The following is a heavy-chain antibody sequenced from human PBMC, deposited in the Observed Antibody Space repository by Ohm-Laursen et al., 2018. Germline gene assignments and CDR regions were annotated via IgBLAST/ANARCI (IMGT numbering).Heavy chain of an antibody. CDR3: AREGKSDDSTGYFLGY. Sequence: SETLSLTCPVSGGSVSTYYWNWIRQPAGKGLEWIGRISSSGNTNYNPSLKSRVTMSVDTSKNQFSLKLSSSTDADTAVYYCAREGKSDDSTGYFLGYWGPGTLVTVSS. CDR1: GGSVSTYY. J-gene: IGHJ4*02. D-gene: IGHD3-22*01. V-gene: IGHV4-4*07. CDR2: ISSSGNT.